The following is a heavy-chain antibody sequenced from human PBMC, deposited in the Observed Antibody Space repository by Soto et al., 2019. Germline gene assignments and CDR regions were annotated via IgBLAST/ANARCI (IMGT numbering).Heavy chain of an antibody. Sequence: QVQLVESGGGVVQPGRSLRLSCAASGFTFSSYGMHWVRQAPGKGLGWVAVIWYDGSNKYYADSVKGRFTISRDNSKNTLYLQMNSLRAEDTAVYYCARDRGGYYDSSGYDCWGQGTLVTVSS. J-gene: IGHJ4*02. V-gene: IGHV3-33*01. CDR3: ARDRGGYYDSSGYDC. D-gene: IGHD3-22*01. CDR2: IWYDGSNK. CDR1: GFTFSSYG.